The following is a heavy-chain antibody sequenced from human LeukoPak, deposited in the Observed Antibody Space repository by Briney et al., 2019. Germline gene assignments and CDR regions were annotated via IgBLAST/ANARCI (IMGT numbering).Heavy chain of an antibody. J-gene: IGHJ6*03. CDR3: ARGRYYGSGSYLLLYYYYYMDV. CDR2: IYYSGST. Sequence: PSETLSLTCTVSGGSISSYYWSWIRQPPGKGLEWIGYIYYSGSTNYNPSLKSRVTISVDTSKNQFSLKLSSVTAADTAVYYCARGRYYGSGSYLLLYYYYYMDVWGKGTTVTISS. D-gene: IGHD3-10*01. CDR1: GGSISSYY. V-gene: IGHV4-59*01.